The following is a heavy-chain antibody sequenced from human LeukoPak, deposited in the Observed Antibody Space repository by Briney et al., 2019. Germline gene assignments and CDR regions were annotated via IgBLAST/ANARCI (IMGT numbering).Heavy chain of an antibody. CDR1: GFTFDDYA. V-gene: IGHV3-9*01. CDR2: ISWNSGNI. D-gene: IGHD1-26*01. J-gene: IGHJ4*02. CDR3: AKDRERPSQFDY. Sequence: GRSLRLSCAASGFTFDDYAMHWVRQAPGKGLEWVSGISWNSGNIVYTDPVKGRFTISRDNSKNTLFLQMTSLTVEDTAVYYCAKDRERPSQFDYWGQGTLVTVSS.